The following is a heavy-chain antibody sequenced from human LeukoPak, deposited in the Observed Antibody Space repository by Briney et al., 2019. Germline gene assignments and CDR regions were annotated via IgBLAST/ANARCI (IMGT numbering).Heavy chain of an antibody. Sequence: GSSVKVSCKASGGTFSSYAISWVRQAPGQGLEWMGRIIPILGIATYAQKFQGRVTITADKSTSTAYMELSSLRSEDTAVYYCARDKGSGWYFNWFDPWGQGTLVTVSS. CDR1: GGTFSSYA. V-gene: IGHV1-69*04. J-gene: IGHJ5*02. CDR2: IIPILGIA. CDR3: ARDKGSGWYFNWFDP. D-gene: IGHD6-19*01.